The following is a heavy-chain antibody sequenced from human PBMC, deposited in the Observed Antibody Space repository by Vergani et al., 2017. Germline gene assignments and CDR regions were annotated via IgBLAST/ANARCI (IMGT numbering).Heavy chain of an antibody. CDR1: GYSFTSYW. Sequence: EVQLVPSGAEVKKPGESLKISCKSSGYSFTSYWIGWVRQMPXKGLEWMGIIYPGDSDTRYSPSFQGQVTIPAGKSISTAYLQWGSLTASDTAMYYCARRGYCSSTSCYTGNWFDPWGQGTLVTVSS. CDR2: IYPGDSDT. D-gene: IGHD2-2*02. J-gene: IGHJ5*02. CDR3: ARRGYCSSTSCYTGNWFDP. V-gene: IGHV5-51*01.